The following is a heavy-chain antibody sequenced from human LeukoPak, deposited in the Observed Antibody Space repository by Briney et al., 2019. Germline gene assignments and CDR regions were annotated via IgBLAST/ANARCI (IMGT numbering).Heavy chain of an antibody. CDR1: GFSFSDYN. CDR2: ITTSSTYI. Sequence: KTGGSLRLSCAASGFSFSDYNMNWVRQAPGKALEWVSSITTSSTYIYYGDSVKGRFTISRDNAKNSLYLQMNSLRAEDTAVYYCAELGITMIGGVWGKGTTVTISS. V-gene: IGHV3-21*01. D-gene: IGHD3-10*02. J-gene: IGHJ6*04. CDR3: AELGITMIGGV.